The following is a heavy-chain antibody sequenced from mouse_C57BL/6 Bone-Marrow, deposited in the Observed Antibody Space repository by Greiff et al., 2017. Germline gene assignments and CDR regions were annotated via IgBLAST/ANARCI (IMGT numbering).Heavy chain of an antibody. J-gene: IGHJ4*01. CDR2: IYPRSGNT. V-gene: IGHV1-81*01. CDR3: ARGYSNYVRSAMDY. CDR1: GYTFTSSG. D-gene: IGHD2-5*01. Sequence: VQLQQSGAELARPGASVKLSCKASGYTFTSSGISWVKQRTGQGLEWIGEIYPRSGNTYYNEKFKGKATLTADKSSSTAYMELRSLTSEDSAVYFCARGYSNYVRSAMDYWGQGTSVTVSS.